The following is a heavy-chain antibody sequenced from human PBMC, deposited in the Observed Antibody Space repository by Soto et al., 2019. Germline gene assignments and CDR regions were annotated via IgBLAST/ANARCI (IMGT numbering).Heavy chain of an antibody. CDR2: IYYSGST. CDR1: GGSISYGNYY. V-gene: IGHV4-39*01. CDR3: AGVDYYYYGMDV. Sequence: SETLSLTCPVSGGSISYGNYYWGWIRQPPGKGLEWIGSIYYSGSTYYNPSLKSRVTISVDTSKNQFSLKLSSVTAADTAVYYCAGVDYYYYGMDVWGQGTTVTVSS. J-gene: IGHJ6*02.